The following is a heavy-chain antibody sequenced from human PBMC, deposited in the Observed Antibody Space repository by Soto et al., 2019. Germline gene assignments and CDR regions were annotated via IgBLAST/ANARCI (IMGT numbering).Heavy chain of an antibody. CDR2: IIPILGIA. CDR1: GGTFSSYT. V-gene: IGHV1-69*02. CDR3: ARVEHYYDSSGYYGLGYYGMDV. Sequence: SVKVSCKASGGTFSSYTISWVRQAPGQGLEWMGRIIPILGIANYAQKFQGRVTITADKSTSTAYMELSSLRSEDTAVYYCARVEHYYDSSGYYGLGYYGMDVWGQGTTVTVS. J-gene: IGHJ6*02. D-gene: IGHD3-22*01.